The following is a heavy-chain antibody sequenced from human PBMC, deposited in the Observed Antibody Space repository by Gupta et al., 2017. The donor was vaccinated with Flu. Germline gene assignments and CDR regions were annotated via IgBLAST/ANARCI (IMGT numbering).Heavy chain of an antibody. CDR2: ISGSGGRT. CDR1: GFTFSSYA. Sequence: VQLLESGGGLVQPGGSLILSCAASGFTFSSYAMSWVRQAPGKGLEGVSAISGSGGRTYDADAVKGRFTISRDNSKNTMYLQMKRLRAEDTAVYYCGNSGIYPNFYYDYGCHGTLVAVSS. V-gene: IGHV3-23*01. J-gene: IGHJ4*01. D-gene: IGHD3-3*01. CDR3: GNSGIYPNFYYDY.